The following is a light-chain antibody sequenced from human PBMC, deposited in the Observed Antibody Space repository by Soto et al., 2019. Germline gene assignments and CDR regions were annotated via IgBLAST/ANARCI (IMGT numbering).Light chain of an antibody. CDR1: QSVSSN. CDR2: GAS. J-gene: IGKJ1*01. CDR3: HQYYERPPWT. Sequence: EIVMTQSPVTLSVSPGEKATLSCRASQSVSSNLAWYQQKPGLPPRLLIHGASTRATGIPARFSSSGAGTDFTLTISSLQAEDFAVYDCHQYYERPPWTFCQGTKVEVK. V-gene: IGKV3-15*01.